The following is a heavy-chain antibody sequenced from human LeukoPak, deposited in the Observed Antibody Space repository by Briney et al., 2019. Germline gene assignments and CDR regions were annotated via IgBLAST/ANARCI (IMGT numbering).Heavy chain of an antibody. J-gene: IGHJ4*02. V-gene: IGHV1-8*01. Sequence: GASVTVSCTASGYTFTSYDFNWVRQAPGQRPEWMGWMSPNSGDTGYAQKFQDRVTMTRNTSISTAYMELSSLRSDDTAVYYCARGPPNWGYDYWGPGTLVTVSS. CDR2: MSPNSGDT. CDR3: ARGPPNWGYDY. D-gene: IGHD7-27*01. CDR1: GYTFTSYD.